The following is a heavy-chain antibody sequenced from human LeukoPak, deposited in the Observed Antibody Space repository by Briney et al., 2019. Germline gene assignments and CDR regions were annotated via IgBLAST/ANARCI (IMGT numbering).Heavy chain of an antibody. D-gene: IGHD2-15*01. CDR1: GFTFSSYA. CDR2: ISGRGGST. Sequence: GGSLRLSCAASGFTFSSYAMSWVRQAPGKGLEWVSAISGRGGSTYYADSVKGRFTISRDIPKNTVYLQMNSLRADDTAIYYCATGGGSDAFDMWGQGTMVTVSS. J-gene: IGHJ3*02. CDR3: ATGGGSDAFDM. V-gene: IGHV3-23*01.